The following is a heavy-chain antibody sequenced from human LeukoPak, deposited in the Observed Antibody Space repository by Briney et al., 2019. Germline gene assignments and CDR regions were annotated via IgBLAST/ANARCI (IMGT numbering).Heavy chain of an antibody. Sequence: GGSLRLSCVASGFTFSTYAMSWVRQAPGKGLEWVSTISGGFHNTYYADSVKGRFTISRDNSKNTLYLQMNSLRAEDTAVYYCAKDLKYGRMVRGVNDAFDIWGQGTMVTVSS. CDR3: AKDLKYGRMVRGVNDAFDI. CDR1: GFTFSTYA. CDR2: ISGGFHNT. D-gene: IGHD3-10*01. J-gene: IGHJ3*02. V-gene: IGHV3-23*01.